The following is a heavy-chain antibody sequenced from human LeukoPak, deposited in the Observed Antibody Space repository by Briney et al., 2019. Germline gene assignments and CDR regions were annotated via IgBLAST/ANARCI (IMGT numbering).Heavy chain of an antibody. D-gene: IGHD6-13*01. CDR3: ARGYSSRIDY. CDR2: IYTSGST. Sequence: TSETLSLTCTASGGPISSYYWSWIRQPAGKGLEWIGRIYTSGSTNYNPSLKSRVTMSVDTSKNQFSLKLSSVTAADTAVYYCARGYSSRIDYWGQGTLVTVSS. CDR1: GGPISSYY. V-gene: IGHV4-4*07. J-gene: IGHJ4*02.